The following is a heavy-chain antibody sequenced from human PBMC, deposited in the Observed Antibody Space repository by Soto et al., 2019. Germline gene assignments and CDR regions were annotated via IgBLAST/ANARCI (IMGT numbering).Heavy chain of an antibody. CDR2: ISGSGGST. V-gene: IGHV3-23*01. CDR3: AKFYASLFWSAYTGGDWFDP. Sequence: GGSLRLSCAASGFTFSSYAMSWVRQAPGKGLEWVSAISGSGGSTYYADSVKGRFTISRDNSKNTLYLQMNSLRAEDTAVYYCAKFYASLFWSAYTGGDWFDPWGQVSLVTVPQ. J-gene: IGHJ5*02. D-gene: IGHD3-3*01. CDR1: GFTFSSYA.